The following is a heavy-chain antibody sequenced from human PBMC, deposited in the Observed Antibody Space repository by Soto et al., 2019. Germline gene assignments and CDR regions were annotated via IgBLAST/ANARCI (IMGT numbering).Heavy chain of an antibody. CDR3: ARERRTPYPPNGMDV. D-gene: IGHD2-2*01. CDR1: GYTFTGYD. J-gene: IGHJ6*02. Sequence: SVKVSCKASGYTFTGYDMHWVRPAPGQGLEWRGWLNPNSGGTNYAQKFQGWVTMTRDTSSSTAYMELSRLRSDETDVYYCARERRTPYPPNGMDVWGQGTTVTGLL. V-gene: IGHV1-2*04. CDR2: LNPNSGGT.